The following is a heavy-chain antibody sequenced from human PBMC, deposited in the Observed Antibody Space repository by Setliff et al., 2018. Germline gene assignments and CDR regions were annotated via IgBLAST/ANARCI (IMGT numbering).Heavy chain of an antibody. CDR2: IKSNTDGGTT. V-gene: IGHV3-15*01. J-gene: IGHJ4*02. CDR3: TTDVTGSYYQEIHY. Sequence: PGGSLRLSCTASGFTLTNAWINWVRQAPGKGLEWVGRIKSNTDGGTTDYAAPVRGRFTISRDDSENTLYLQMTSLKTEDTAVYYCTTDVTGSYYQEIHYWGQGTLVTVSS. D-gene: IGHD1-26*01. CDR1: GFTLTNAW.